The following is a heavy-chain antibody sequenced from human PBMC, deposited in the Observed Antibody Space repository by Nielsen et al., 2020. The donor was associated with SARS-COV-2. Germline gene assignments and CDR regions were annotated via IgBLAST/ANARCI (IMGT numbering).Heavy chain of an antibody. D-gene: IGHD3-22*01. V-gene: IGHV3-33*05. J-gene: IGHJ4*02. Sequence: GGSLRLSCAASGFTFRSYGMHWVRQAPGKGLEWVAGISYDGNNKYYADSVKGRFTISRDNSKNTLYLQMNSLRAEDTAVYYCARIAKYYDSSGYYNYFDYWGQGTLVTVSS. CDR3: ARIAKYYDSSGYYNYFDY. CDR1: GFTFRSYG. CDR2: ISYDGNNK.